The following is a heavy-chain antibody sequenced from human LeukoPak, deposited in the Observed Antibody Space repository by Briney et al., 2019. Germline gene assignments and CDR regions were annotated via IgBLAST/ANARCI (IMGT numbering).Heavy chain of an antibody. CDR2: INNSGST. J-gene: IGHJ4*02. Sequence: PSETLSLTCAADGASFSGYYWSWLRQPPGKGEEWVGEINNSGSTNYNPSLKSRVTISVHSSKNQFSLNLRSVTPAHTAVYYCASPPTRCSTSLFLFWGQGTLVTVSS. CDR3: ASPPTRCSTSLFLF. CDR1: GASFSGYY. D-gene: IGHD2-2*01. V-gene: IGHV4-34*01.